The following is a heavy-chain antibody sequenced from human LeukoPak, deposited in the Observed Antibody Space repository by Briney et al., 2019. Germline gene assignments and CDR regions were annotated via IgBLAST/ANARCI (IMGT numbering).Heavy chain of an antibody. CDR2: IRYDGSNK. CDR1: GFTFSSYG. CDR3: AKDRLWFGDQTQGVDY. D-gene: IGHD3-10*01. J-gene: IGHJ4*02. V-gene: IGHV3-30*02. Sequence: GSLRLSCAASGFTFSSYGMHWVRQAPGKGLEWVAFIRYDGSNKYYADSVKGRFTISRDNSKNTLYLQMNSLRAEDTAVYYCAKDRLWFGDQTQGVDYWGQGTLVTVSS.